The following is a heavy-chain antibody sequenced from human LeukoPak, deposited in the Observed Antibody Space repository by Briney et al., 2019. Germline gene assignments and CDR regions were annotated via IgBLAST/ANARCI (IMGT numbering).Heavy chain of an antibody. V-gene: IGHV3-21*01. J-gene: IGHJ4*02. CDR2: ISSSSSYI. Sequence: GGSLRLSCAASGFTFSSYSMNWVRQAPGKGLEWVSSISSSSSYIYYVDSVKGRLTISRDNAKNSLYLQMNSLRAEDTAVYYCAREPMVRGVKGGFDYWGQGTLVTVSS. CDR1: GFTFSSYS. D-gene: IGHD3-10*01. CDR3: AREPMVRGVKGGFDY.